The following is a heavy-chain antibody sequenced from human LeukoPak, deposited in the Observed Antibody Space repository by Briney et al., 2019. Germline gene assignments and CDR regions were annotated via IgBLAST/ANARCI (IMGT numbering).Heavy chain of an antibody. D-gene: IGHD6-25*01. CDR2: ISYDGSNK. CDR3: AKDGGYPEYFQH. V-gene: IGHV3-30-3*01. J-gene: IGHJ1*01. Sequence: GRSLRLSCAASGLTLSSYAMRWVRQAPGKGLEWVAVISYDGSNKYYADSVKGRFTISRDNSKNTLYLQMNSLRAEDTAVYYCAKDGGYPEYFQHWGQGTLVTVSS. CDR1: GLTLSSYA.